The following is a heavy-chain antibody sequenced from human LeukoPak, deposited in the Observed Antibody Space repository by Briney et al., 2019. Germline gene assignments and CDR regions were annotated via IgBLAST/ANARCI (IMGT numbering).Heavy chain of an antibody. D-gene: IGHD2-2*01. V-gene: IGHV3-66*01. J-gene: IGHJ5*02. Sequence: PGGSLRLSCAASGLTFSSYAMSWVRQAPGRGLEWVSVIYSAGSTYSPDSVTGRFTISRDNSKNTLYLQMNSLRAEDTAVYYCAREGVVPANWFGPCGQGTLVTVSS. CDR1: GLTFSSYA. CDR2: IYSAGST. CDR3: AREGVVPANWFGP.